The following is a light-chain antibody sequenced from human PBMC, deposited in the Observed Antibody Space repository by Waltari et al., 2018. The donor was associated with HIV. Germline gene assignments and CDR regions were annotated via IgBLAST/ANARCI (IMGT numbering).Light chain of an antibody. CDR1: QSVSSN. Sequence: EIVMTQSPATLSGSPGEGVTLSCRASQSVSSNLAWYQQKPGQAPRLLIYGASTRATGIPARFSGSGSGTEFTLTISSLQSEDFAVYYCQQYNNWPPTYTFGQGTKLEIK. V-gene: IGKV3-15*01. J-gene: IGKJ2*01. CDR3: QQYNNWPPTYT. CDR2: GAS.